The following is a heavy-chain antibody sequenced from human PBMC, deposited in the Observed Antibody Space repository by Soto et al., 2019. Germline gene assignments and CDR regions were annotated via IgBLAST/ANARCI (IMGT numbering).Heavy chain of an antibody. V-gene: IGHV1-69*01. Sequence: QVQLVQSGAEVKKPGSSVKVSCKASGGTFSSYAISWVRQAPGQGLEWMGGIIPIFGTANYAQKFQGRVTITADESTSTAYMELSSLRSEDTAVYYCARAFPYYYDSSGYSKAYYYYGMDVWGQGTTVTVSS. CDR2: IIPIFGTA. D-gene: IGHD3-22*01. CDR3: ARAFPYYYDSSGYSKAYYYYGMDV. CDR1: GGTFSSYA. J-gene: IGHJ6*02.